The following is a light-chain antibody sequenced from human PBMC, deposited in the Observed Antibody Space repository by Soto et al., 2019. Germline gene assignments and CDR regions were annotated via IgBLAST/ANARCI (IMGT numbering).Light chain of an antibody. CDR3: AAWDDSLNGVV. CDR2: SNN. Sequence: QSVLTQPPSASGTPGQRVTISCSGSSSNIGSNTVNWYQQLPGTAPKLLIYSNNQRPSGVPDRFSGSKSGTSASLAISGLQSEDEADYSCAAWDDSLNGVVFGGGTKLTVL. V-gene: IGLV1-44*01. CDR1: SSNIGSNT. J-gene: IGLJ2*01.